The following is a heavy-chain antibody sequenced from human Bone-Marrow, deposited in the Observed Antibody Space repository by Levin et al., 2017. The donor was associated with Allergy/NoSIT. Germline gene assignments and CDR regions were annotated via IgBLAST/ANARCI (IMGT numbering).Heavy chain of an antibody. D-gene: IGHD4-17*01. CDR3: AKDSGDYCSYFDH. CDR1: GFTFSSYA. Sequence: GESLKISCAASGFTFSSYALSWVRQAPGKGLEWVSAIGHRGENTYYADFVKGRFTISRDNSNDTVFLQMNSLRAEDTAVYYCAKDSGDYCSYFDHWGQGTLVTVSS. CDR2: IGHRGENT. V-gene: IGHV3-23*01. J-gene: IGHJ4*02.